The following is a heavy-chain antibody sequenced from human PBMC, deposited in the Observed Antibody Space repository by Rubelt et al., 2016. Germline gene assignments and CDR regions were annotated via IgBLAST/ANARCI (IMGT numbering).Heavy chain of an antibody. J-gene: IGHJ4*02. D-gene: IGHD1-1*01. CDR1: GGSISSYY. Sequence: QAQLQESGPGLVKPSETLSLTCTVSGGSISSYYWSWIRQPPGKGLEWIGYISYSGRNNYNPSLKSRVTRSVDTSKNQFSLKRSSGTAADTAVYYCARGSIATTPFDYWGQGTLVTVSS. CDR2: ISYSGRN. CDR3: ARGSIATTPFDY. V-gene: IGHV4-59*01.